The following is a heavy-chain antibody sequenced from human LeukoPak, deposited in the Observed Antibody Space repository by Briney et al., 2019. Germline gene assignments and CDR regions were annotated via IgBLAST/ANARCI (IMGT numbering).Heavy chain of an antibody. Sequence: PGGSLRLSCAASGFTCSSYAMHWVLQAPGKELEWVAVISYDGSNKYYADSVKGRFTISRDNSKNTLYLQMNSLRAEDTAVYYCAKPGARWLQEDYFDYWGQGTLVTVSS. CDR1: GFTCSSYA. J-gene: IGHJ4*02. V-gene: IGHV3-30-3*02. CDR3: AKPGARWLQEDYFDY. D-gene: IGHD5-24*01. CDR2: ISYDGSNK.